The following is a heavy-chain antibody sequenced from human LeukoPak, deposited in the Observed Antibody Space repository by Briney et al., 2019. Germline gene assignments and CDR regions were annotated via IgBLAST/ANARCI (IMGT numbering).Heavy chain of an antibody. Sequence: PSETLSLTCTVSGGSIGRDYGSWIRQSPGKGLEWIGYIHYTGSTSYNPSFLSRVTISMDASRNQFSLKLTSVTAADTAVYYCAGWEPDYFDIWGQGTIVTVSS. CDR2: IHYTGST. CDR1: GGSIGRDY. J-gene: IGHJ3*02. V-gene: IGHV4-59*08. D-gene: IGHD1-26*01. CDR3: AGWEPDYFDI.